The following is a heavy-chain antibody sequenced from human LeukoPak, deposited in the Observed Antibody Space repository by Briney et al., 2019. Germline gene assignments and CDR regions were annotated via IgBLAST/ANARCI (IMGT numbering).Heavy chain of an antibody. D-gene: IGHD3-3*01. CDR3: ARASSTPGSGYYPFDY. V-gene: IGHV4-59*01. Sequence: SETLSLTCTVSGGFINNYYWSWIRQPPGKGLEWIGYIYYIGNTNYNPSLKSRLIISVDTSKNQFSLKLRSVTAADTAVYFCARASSTPGSGYYPFDYWGQGTLVTVSS. CDR1: GGFINNYY. J-gene: IGHJ4*02. CDR2: IYYIGNT.